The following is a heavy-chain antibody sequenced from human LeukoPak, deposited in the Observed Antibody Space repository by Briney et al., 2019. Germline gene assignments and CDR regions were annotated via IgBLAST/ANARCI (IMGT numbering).Heavy chain of an antibody. CDR1: GYSFASYW. D-gene: IGHD2-2*01. Sequence: GESLKISCMCSGYSFASYWIGWVRQVPGKGLEWRGIIYPGDSDTRSTPSFPGHVTISADKSISTADLQWSSLKASDTAMYYCASGGWRYCSSTSCWGNWFDPWGQGTLVTVSS. CDR2: IYPGDSDT. CDR3: ASGGWRYCSSTSCWGNWFDP. J-gene: IGHJ5*02. V-gene: IGHV5-51*01.